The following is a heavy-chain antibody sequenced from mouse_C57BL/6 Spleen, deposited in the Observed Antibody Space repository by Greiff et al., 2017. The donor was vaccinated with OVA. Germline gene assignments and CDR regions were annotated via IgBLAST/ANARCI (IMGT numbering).Heavy chain of an antibody. CDR1: GYTFTSYG. CDR2: IYPRSGNT. J-gene: IGHJ4*01. CDR3: ARYYDGDYYAMDY. Sequence: VQLVESGAELARPGASVKLSCKASGYTFTSYGISWVKQRTGQGLEWIGEIYPRSGNTYYNEKFKGKATLTADKSSSTAYMELRSLTSEDSAVYFCARYYDGDYYAMDYWGQGTSVTVST. V-gene: IGHV1-81*01. D-gene: IGHD1-1*01.